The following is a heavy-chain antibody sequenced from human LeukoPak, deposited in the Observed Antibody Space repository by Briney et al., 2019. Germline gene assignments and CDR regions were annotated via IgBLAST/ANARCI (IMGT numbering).Heavy chain of an antibody. J-gene: IGHJ4*02. CDR2: INRSGST. CDR3: ARGRPGRIVLRFLEWLFDY. CDR1: GGSFSGYY. V-gene: IGHV4-34*01. D-gene: IGHD3-3*01. Sequence: PSETLSLTCAVYGGSFSGYYWSWIRQPPGKGLEWIGEINRSGSTNYNPSLKSRVTISVDTSKNQFSLKLSSVTAADTAVYYCARGRPGRIVLRFLEWLFDYWGQGTLVTVSS.